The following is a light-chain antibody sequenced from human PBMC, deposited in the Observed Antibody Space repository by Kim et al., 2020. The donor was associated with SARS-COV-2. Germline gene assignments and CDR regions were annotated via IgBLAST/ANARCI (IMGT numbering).Light chain of an antibody. Sequence: EIVVTQSPATLSLSPGERASLSCRASQSVSSSYSAWYQQRPGQAPRLLIYAASNRATGIPDRFSGSGSGTDFTLTISRLEPEDFAVYYCQQYDNSRWTFGQGTKVDIK. CDR2: AAS. CDR3: QQYDNSRWT. V-gene: IGKV3-20*01. CDR1: QSVSSSY. J-gene: IGKJ1*01.